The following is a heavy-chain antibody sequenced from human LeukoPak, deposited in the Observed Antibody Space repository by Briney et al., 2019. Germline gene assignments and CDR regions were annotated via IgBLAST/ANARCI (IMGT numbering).Heavy chain of an antibody. CDR2: MNPNSGNT. J-gene: IGHJ4*02. V-gene: IGHV1-8*03. Sequence: GASVKVSCKASGYTFTSYDINWVRQATGQGLEWMGWMNPNSGNTGYAQKFQGRVTITRNTSISTAYMELSSLRSEDTAVYYCARAIISVSSSSWNDYWAREPWSPSPQ. CDR3: ARAIISVSSSSWNDY. D-gene: IGHD6-13*01. CDR1: GYTFTSYD.